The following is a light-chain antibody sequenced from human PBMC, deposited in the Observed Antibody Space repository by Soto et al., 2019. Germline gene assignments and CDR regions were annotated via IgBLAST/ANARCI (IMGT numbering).Light chain of an antibody. CDR1: QGISSY. Sequence: DIQLTQSPSLLSASVGDRVTITCRASQGISSYLAWYQQKPGKAPKLLIYAASTLQSGVPSRFSGSASETGFSLAYLSLQPEDVATYYFQGLNSYPLTFGGVKKVE. CDR2: AAS. CDR3: QGLNSYPLT. J-gene: IGKJ4*01. V-gene: IGKV1-9*01.